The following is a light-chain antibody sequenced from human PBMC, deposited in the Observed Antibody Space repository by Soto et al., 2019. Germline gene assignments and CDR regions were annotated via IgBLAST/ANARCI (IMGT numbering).Light chain of an antibody. CDR1: SSDVGGYHY. J-gene: IGLJ2*01. V-gene: IGLV2-11*01. CDR2: DES. CDR3: CSYAGSYTFV. Sequence: QSALTQPRSVSGSPGQSVTVSCTGTSSDVGGYHYVSWYQQHPGKAPKLMIYDESKRPSGVPDRFSGSKSDNTASLTISGLQAEDEADYYCCSYAGSYTFVFGGGTQVTVL.